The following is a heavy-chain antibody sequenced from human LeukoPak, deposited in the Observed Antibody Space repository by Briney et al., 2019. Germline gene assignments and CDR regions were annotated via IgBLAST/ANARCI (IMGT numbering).Heavy chain of an antibody. Sequence: GGSLRLSCAASGFTFSSYGMSWVRQAPGKGLEWVSAISGSGGSTYYADSVKGRFTISRDNSKNTLYLQMNSLRAEDTAVYYCAKDGRGLRYFDWFSDAFDIWGQGTMVTVSS. J-gene: IGHJ3*02. V-gene: IGHV3-23*01. CDR1: GFTFSSYG. CDR2: ISGSGGST. D-gene: IGHD3-9*01. CDR3: AKDGRGLRYFDWFSDAFDI.